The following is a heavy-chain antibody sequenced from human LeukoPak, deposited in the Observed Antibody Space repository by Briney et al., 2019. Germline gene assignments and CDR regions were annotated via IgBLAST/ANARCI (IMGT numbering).Heavy chain of an antibody. Sequence: ASVKVSCKASGYTFTGYYMHWVRQAPGQGLEWMGWINPSSGGTNYAQKFQGRVTMTRDTSISTAYMELSRLRSDDTAVYYCARDMVGARPDYWGQGTLVTVSS. V-gene: IGHV1-2*02. D-gene: IGHD1-26*01. CDR3: ARDMVGARPDY. J-gene: IGHJ4*02. CDR2: INPSSGGT. CDR1: GYTFTGYY.